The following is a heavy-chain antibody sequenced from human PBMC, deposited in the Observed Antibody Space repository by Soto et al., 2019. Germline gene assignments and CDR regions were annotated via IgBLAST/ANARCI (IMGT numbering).Heavy chain of an antibody. D-gene: IGHD3-10*01. CDR1: GVTFSSYA. J-gene: IGHJ4*02. CDR2: IIPIFGTA. Sequence: ASVKVSCKASGVTFSSYAISWVRQAPGQGLEWMGGIIPIFGTANYAQKFQGRVTITADESTSTAYMGLSSLRSDDTAVYYCATESNSRELLIRPHFDSWGRGTLVTVSS. CDR3: ATESNSRELLIRPHFDS. V-gene: IGHV1-69*13.